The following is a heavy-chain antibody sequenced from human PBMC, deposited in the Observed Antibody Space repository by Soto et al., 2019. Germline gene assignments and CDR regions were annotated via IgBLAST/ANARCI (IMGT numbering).Heavy chain of an antibody. CDR2: ISGRGDST. J-gene: IGHJ2*01. Sequence: EVQLLDAGGGLIQPGGSLRLSCVASGFTFSRYAMTWVRQAPGKGLEWVSSISGRGDSTYYEDSVKGRFTISRDNSKATLFLQMYRLTPDDTAVYYCAKDPDINTAWYFDLWGRGTLVTVSS. D-gene: IGHD5-18*01. V-gene: IGHV3-23*01. CDR3: AKDPDINTAWYFDL. CDR1: GFTFSRYA.